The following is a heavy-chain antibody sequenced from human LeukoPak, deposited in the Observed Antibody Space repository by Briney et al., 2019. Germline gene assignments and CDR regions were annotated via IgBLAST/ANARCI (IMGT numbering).Heavy chain of an antibody. CDR3: ARDQVYDSSGYEGDY. CDR1: GFTFSSYG. J-gene: IGHJ4*02. D-gene: IGHD3-22*01. Sequence: GGSLRLSCAASGFTFSSYGMHWVRQAPGKGLEWVAVIWYDGSNKYYADSVKGRFTIPRDNSKNTLYLQMNSLRAEDTAVYYCARDQVYDSSGYEGDYWGQGTLVTVSS. V-gene: IGHV3-33*01. CDR2: IWYDGSNK.